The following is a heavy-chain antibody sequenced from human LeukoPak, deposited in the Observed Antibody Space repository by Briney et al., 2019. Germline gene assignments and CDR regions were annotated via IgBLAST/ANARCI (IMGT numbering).Heavy chain of an antibody. Sequence: GGSLRLSCAASGFTVSSNYMSWVRQAPGKGLEWVSVIYSGGSTYYADSVKGRFTISRDNSKNTLYLQMNSLRAEDTAVYYCARDPEYRADFRRESSVLWGQGTMVTVSS. D-gene: IGHD3-3*01. V-gene: IGHV3-53*01. CDR1: GFTVSSNY. CDR2: IYSGGST. J-gene: IGHJ3*01. CDR3: ARDPEYRADFRRESSVL.